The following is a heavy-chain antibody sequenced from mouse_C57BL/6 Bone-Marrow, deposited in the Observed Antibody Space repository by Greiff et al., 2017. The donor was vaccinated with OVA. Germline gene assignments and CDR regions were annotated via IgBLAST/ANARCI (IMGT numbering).Heavy chain of an antibody. J-gene: IGHJ4*01. CDR3: ARSGITTVEGDVAIAY. Sequence: QVQLQQPGAELVKPGASVKMSCKASGYTFTSYWITWVKQRPGQGLEWIGDIYPGSGRTTYNEKFKSKATLTVDTSSSPAYMQLSSLTSEDSAVNYCARSGITTVEGDVAIAYWGQGTSVTVSS. V-gene: IGHV1-55*01. CDR1: GYTFTSYW. CDR2: IYPGSGRT. D-gene: IGHD1-1*01.